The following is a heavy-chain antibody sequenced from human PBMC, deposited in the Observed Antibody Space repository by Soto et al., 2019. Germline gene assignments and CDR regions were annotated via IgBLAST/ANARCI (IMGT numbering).Heavy chain of an antibody. J-gene: IGHJ5*02. CDR3: ARDRRTTGTTSWFDP. CDR2: IYYSGST. D-gene: IGHD1-1*01. Sequence: SETLSLTCTVSGGSVSSGSYYWSWIRQPPGKGLEWIGYIYYSGSTNYNPSLKSRVTISVDTSKNQLSLKLSSVTAAVTAVYYCARDRRTTGTTSWFDPWGQATLVTVSS. V-gene: IGHV4-61*01. CDR1: GGSVSSGSYY.